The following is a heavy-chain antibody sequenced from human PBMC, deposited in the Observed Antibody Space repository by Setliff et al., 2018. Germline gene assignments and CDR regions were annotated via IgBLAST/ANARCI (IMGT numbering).Heavy chain of an antibody. V-gene: IGHV3-73*01. Sequence: GGSLRLSCAASGFAFVGVEIHWVRQASGKGLEWVGRIRNKFNSLATQYGESFKGRFTISRDNSKNTLYLQMNSLRAEDTAVYYCAKDDAGYCSGGSCYAPFDYWGQGTLVTVSS. J-gene: IGHJ4*02. CDR2: IRNKFNSLAT. CDR1: GFAFVGVE. CDR3: AKDDAGYCSGGSCYAPFDY. D-gene: IGHD2-15*01.